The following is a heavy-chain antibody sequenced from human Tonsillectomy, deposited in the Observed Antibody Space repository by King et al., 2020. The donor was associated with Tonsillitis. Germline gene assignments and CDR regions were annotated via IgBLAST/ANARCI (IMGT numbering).Heavy chain of an antibody. V-gene: IGHV1-18*01. J-gene: IGHJ4*02. CDR2: ISAYNGNT. CDR1: GYTFTSYG. Sequence: QLVQSGAEVKKPGASVKVSCNASGYTFTSYGISWVRQAPGQGLEWMGGISAYNGNTNYAQKLKGRVTMTTDTSTSTAYTELRSLRSDDTAVYYCARATFGEDYWGQGTLVTVSS. D-gene: IGHD3-16*01. CDR3: ARATFGEDY.